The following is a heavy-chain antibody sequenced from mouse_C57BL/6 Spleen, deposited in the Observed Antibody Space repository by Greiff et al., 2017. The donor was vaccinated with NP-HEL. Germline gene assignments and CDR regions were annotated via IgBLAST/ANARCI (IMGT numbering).Heavy chain of an antibody. J-gene: IGHJ4*01. CDR1: GYTFTDYN. CDR3: ARLDDYGGPLAMDY. V-gene: IGHV1-18*01. CDR2: INPNNGGT. D-gene: IGHD2-4*01. Sequence: EVLLVESGPELVKPGASVKIPCKASGYTFTDYNMDWVKQSHGKSLEWIGDINPNNGGTIYNQKFKGKATLTVDQSSSTAYMELRSLTSEDTAVYYWARLDDYGGPLAMDYWGQGTSVTVS.